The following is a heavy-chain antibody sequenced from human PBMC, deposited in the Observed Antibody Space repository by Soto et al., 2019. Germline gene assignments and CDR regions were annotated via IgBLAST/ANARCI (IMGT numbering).Heavy chain of an antibody. CDR3: VRDGTKTLRDWFDP. Sequence: PSETLSLTCTVSGASISGFYWSWIRKSAGKGLEWIGRIYATGTTDYNPSLKSRVMMSVDTSKKQFSLKLRSVTAADTAVYYCVRDGTKTLRDWFDPWGQGISVTVSS. D-gene: IGHD1-1*01. CDR2: IYATGTT. V-gene: IGHV4-4*07. CDR1: GASISGFY. J-gene: IGHJ5*02.